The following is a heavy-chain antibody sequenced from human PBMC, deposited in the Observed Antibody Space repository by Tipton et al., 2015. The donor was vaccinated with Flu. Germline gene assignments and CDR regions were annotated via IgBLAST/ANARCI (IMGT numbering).Heavy chain of an antibody. CDR1: GDSIGSPYY. Sequence: TLSLTCSVSGDSIGSPYYWGWIRQPPGKGLEWIGNMHRSGNTYHSPSLKSRVTMSVDTSKNQFSLKLSSVTAADTAVYYCARSRIPEPSPFYWGQGTRVTVSS. V-gene: IGHV4-38-2*01. CDR3: ARSRIPEPSPFY. D-gene: IGHD1-14*01. CDR2: MHRSGNT. J-gene: IGHJ4*02.